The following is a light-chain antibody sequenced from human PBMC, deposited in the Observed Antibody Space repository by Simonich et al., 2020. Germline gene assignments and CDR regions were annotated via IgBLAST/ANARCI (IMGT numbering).Light chain of an antibody. CDR1: SSNIGSNY. J-gene: IGLJ3*02. V-gene: IGLV1-47*01. CDR3: AAWDDSLSGWV. CDR2: RNN. Sequence: QSVLTQPPSASGTPGQRVTISCSGSSSNIGSNYVYWYQQLPGTAPKLLNYRNNRRPAGVPNRVSGSKSGTSASLAISGLRSEDEADYYCAAWDDSLSGWVFGGGTKLTVL.